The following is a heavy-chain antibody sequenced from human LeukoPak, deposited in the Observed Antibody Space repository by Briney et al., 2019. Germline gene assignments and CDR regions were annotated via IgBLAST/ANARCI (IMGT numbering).Heavy chain of an antibody. J-gene: IGHJ4*02. CDR2: IYYSGST. CDR3: ARSYDPLYFDF. D-gene: IGHD3-3*01. Sequence: SETLSLTCTVSGGSISSGDYYWSWIRQPPGKCLEYIGYIYYSGSTYYNPSLKSRVTISEDTSKNQFSRQLNSVTAADTAVYYCARSYDPLYFDFWGQGTLVTVSS. CDR1: GGSISSGDYY. V-gene: IGHV4-30-4*08.